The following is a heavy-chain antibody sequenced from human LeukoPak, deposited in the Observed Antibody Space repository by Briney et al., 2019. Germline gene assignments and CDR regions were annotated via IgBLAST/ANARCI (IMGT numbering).Heavy chain of an antibody. Sequence: GGSLRLSCAASGFTFSSHAMSWVRQAPGKGLEWVSAISGSGGSTYYADSVKGQFTISRDNAKNSLYLQMNSLRAEDTAVYYCASWYSWPHAFDIWGQGTMVTVSS. CDR3: ASWYSWPHAFDI. D-gene: IGHD1-1*01. V-gene: IGHV3-23*01. J-gene: IGHJ3*02. CDR1: GFTFSSHA. CDR2: ISGSGGST.